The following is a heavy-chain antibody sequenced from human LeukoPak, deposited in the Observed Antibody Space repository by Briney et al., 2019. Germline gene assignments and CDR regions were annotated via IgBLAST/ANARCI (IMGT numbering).Heavy chain of an antibody. Sequence: SETLSLTCAVYGGSFSGYYWSWIRQPPGKGLEWIGEINHSGSTTYNPSLKSRVTISVDTSKYQFPLKLSSVTAADTAVYYCARVTNIVVVPAAILYYYYYMDVWGKGTTVTVSS. CDR2: INHSGST. CDR1: GGSFSGYY. V-gene: IGHV4-34*01. CDR3: ARVTNIVVVPAAILYYYYYMDV. D-gene: IGHD2-2*02. J-gene: IGHJ6*03.